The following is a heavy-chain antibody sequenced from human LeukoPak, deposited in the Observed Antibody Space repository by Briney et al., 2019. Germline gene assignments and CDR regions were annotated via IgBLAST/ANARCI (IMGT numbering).Heavy chain of an antibody. CDR2: IWYDGSNK. V-gene: IGHV3-33*08. CDR1: GFSFSGYA. Sequence: PGGSLRLSCAASGFSFSGYAMSWVRQAPGKGLEGVAVIWYDGSNKYYADSVKGRFTISRDNSKNTLYLQMNSLRAEDTAVYYCAREDDILTGSLDYWGQGTLVTVSS. CDR3: AREDDILTGSLDY. J-gene: IGHJ4*02. D-gene: IGHD3-9*01.